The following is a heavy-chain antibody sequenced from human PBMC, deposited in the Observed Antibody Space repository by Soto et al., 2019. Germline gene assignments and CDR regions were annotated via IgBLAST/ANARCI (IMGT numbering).Heavy chain of an antibody. CDR2: ISSSSSYI. CDR3: ARAMPELDSSGYYSKVPY. D-gene: IGHD3-22*01. CDR1: GFTFSSYS. Sequence: GGSLRLSYAASGFTFSSYSMNWVRQAPGKGLEWVSSISSSSSYIYYADSVKGRFTISRDNAKNSLYLQMNSLRAEDTAVYYCARAMPELDSSGYYSKVPYWGQGTLVTVSS. V-gene: IGHV3-21*01. J-gene: IGHJ4*02.